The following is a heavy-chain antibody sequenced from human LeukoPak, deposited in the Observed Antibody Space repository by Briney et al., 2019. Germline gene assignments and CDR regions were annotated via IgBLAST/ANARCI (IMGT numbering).Heavy chain of an antibody. CDR3: AKDITIFGVVQHDAFDI. CDR2: ISYDGSNK. D-gene: IGHD3-3*01. J-gene: IGHJ3*02. Sequence: PGGSLRLSCAASGFTFSSYGMHWVRQAPGKGLEWVAVISYDGSNKYYADSVKGRFTISRDNSKNTLYLQMNSLRAEDTAVYYCAKDITIFGVVQHDAFDIWGQGTMVTVSS. V-gene: IGHV3-30*18. CDR1: GFTFSSYG.